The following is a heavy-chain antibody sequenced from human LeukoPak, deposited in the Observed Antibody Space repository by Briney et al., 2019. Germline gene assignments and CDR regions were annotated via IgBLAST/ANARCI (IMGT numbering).Heavy chain of an antibody. J-gene: IGHJ4*02. V-gene: IGHV3-11*01. D-gene: IGHD3-16*01. CDR2: ISSSGSTI. CDR3: ATLGDMYGDHTDY. Sequence: AGGSLRLSCAASGFTFSDYYMSWIRQAPGKGLEWVSYISSSGSTIYYADSVKGRFTISRHSSTNTLFLQMNSLRPEDTAVYYCATLGDMYGDHTDYWGQGTLVTVSS. CDR1: GFTFSDYY.